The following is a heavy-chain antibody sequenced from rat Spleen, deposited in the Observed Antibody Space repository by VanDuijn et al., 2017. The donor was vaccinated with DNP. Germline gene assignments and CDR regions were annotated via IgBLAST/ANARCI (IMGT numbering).Heavy chain of an antibody. V-gene: IGHV5S23*01. CDR1: GFTFGNYD. CDR2: ISPDGDRT. CDR3: TRPRGSYGGYRVDA. J-gene: IGHJ4*01. Sequence: EVQLVESGDNLVRPGGSLKLSCVVSGFTFGNYDMAWVRQDPTKGLEWVALISPDGDRTYYRDSVKGRFTVFRNNAENALHLQMDSLRSEDTATYYCTRPRGSYGGYRVDAWGQGTSVSVSS. D-gene: IGHD1-11*01.